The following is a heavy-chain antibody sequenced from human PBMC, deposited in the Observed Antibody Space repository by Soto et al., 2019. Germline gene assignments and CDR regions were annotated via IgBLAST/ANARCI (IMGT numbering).Heavy chain of an antibody. Sequence: QVQLVQSGAEVKKPGASVKVSCKASGYTFTSYGISWVRQAPGQGLEWMGWISAYTGNTNYAQKAQRRVTMTTHTSTSTAYMELRSLRSDDTAVYYCARDLRWFGELLGNWFDPWGQGTLVTVSS. V-gene: IGHV1-18*01. CDR2: ISAYTGNT. J-gene: IGHJ5*02. CDR3: ARDLRWFGELLGNWFDP. CDR1: GYTFTSYG. D-gene: IGHD3-10*01.